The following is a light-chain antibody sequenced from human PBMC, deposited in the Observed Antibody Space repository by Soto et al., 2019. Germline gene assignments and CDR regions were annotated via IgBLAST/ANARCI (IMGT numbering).Light chain of an antibody. CDR3: QSYDASNRGV. CDR1: SGSIASSY. V-gene: IGLV6-57*02. CDR2: EDN. J-gene: IGLJ2*01. Sequence: NFMLTQPHSVSESPGKTVTISCTGSSGSIASSYVQWYQQRPGSAPTTMIYEDNQRPSGVPDRFSGSIDSSSNSASLTISGLKTEDEADYYCQSYDASNRGVFGGGTQLTVL.